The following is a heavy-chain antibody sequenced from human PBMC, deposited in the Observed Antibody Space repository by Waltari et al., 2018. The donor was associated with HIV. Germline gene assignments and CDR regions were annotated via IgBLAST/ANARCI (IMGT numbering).Heavy chain of an antibody. D-gene: IGHD7-27*01. J-gene: IGHJ5*01. V-gene: IGHV4-4*02. CDR3: TGSMKYEFDS. Sequence: QVQLQESGPGLVKHSETLSLTCAVSGDTLSNANGWTWVRQPPGRGLEWIGEIYHSGRTNYSPSLRSRVTISVDKSKKHFSLTLSSVTAADTAIYFCTGSMKYEFDSWGQGILVSVS. CDR2: IYHSGRT. CDR1: GDTLSNANG.